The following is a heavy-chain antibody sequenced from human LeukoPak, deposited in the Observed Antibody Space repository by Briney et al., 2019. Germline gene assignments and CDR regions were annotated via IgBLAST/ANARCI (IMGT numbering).Heavy chain of an antibody. CDR2: ISRIVGTT. V-gene: IGHV3-23*01. CDR3: AKEEVPNDY. D-gene: IGHD2-2*01. J-gene: IGHJ4*02. Sequence: GGSLRLSCAVSGFTLNSNAMCWVRQAPGKGLEWVSGISRIVGTTYYAGAVKARFTISRDTSKHTLYLQMNTLRPEDTAVYYCAKEEVPNDYWGQGTLVTVSS. CDR1: GFTLNSNA.